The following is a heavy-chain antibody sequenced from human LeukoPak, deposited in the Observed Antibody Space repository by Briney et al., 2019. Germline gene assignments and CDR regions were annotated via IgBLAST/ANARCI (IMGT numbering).Heavy chain of an antibody. V-gene: IGHV4-34*01. CDR1: GGSFSGYY. J-gene: IGHJ2*01. Sequence: ASETLSLTCAVYGGSFSGYYWSWIRQPPGKGLEWIGEINHSGSTNYNPSLKSRVTISVDTSKNQFSLKLSSVTAADTAVYYCATGWYFDLWGRGTLVTVSS. CDR2: INHSGST. CDR3: ATGWYFDL.